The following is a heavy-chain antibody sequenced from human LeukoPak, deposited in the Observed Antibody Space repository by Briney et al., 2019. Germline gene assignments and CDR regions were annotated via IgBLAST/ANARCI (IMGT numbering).Heavy chain of an antibody. Sequence: ASVKVSCKASRYTLTGYYMHWVRQAPGQGLEWTGWINPNSGGTNYAQKFQGRVTMTRDTSISTAYMELSRLRSDDTAVYYCARGKIVSYDFDYWDQGTLVTVSS. CDR3: ARGKIVSYDFDY. D-gene: IGHD3-16*02. CDR2: INPNSGGT. J-gene: IGHJ4*02. CDR1: RYTLTGYY. V-gene: IGHV1-2*02.